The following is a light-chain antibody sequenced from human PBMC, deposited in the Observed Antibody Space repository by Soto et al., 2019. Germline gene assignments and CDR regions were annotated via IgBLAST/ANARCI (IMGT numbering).Light chain of an antibody. Sequence: QSDLTQPASVSGSPGQSITISCTGTSSDVGRYNLVSWYQHHPGKAPKLMIYEGSKRPSGVSNRFSGSKSGNTASLTISGLQAEDEADYYCCSYAGSSTLIFGGGTKITVL. V-gene: IGLV2-23*01. CDR1: SSDVGRYNL. CDR3: CSYAGSSTLI. CDR2: EGS. J-gene: IGLJ2*01.